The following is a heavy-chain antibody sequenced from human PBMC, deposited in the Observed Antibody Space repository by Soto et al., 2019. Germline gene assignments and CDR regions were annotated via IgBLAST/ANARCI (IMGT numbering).Heavy chain of an antibody. CDR3: ARDKRIAIAAATNNWFDP. D-gene: IGHD6-13*01. CDR2: IIPILGIA. Sequence: SVKVSCKASGGTFSSYTISWVRQAPGQGLEWMGRIIPILGIANYAQKFQGRVTITADKSTSTAYMELSSLRSEDTAVYYCARDKRIAIAAATNNWFDPWGQGTLVTVSS. J-gene: IGHJ5*02. V-gene: IGHV1-69*04. CDR1: GGTFSSYT.